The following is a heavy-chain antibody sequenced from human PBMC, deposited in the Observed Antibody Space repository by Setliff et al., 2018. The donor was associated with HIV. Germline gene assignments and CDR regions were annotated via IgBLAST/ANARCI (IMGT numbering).Heavy chain of an antibody. CDR3: AREISVVRGRDY. D-gene: IGHD3-10*01. Sequence: PSETLSLTCTVSGGSISSSDYCWGWIRQPPGKGLEWIGSIFYSGTTNYNPSLKSRVTISVDRSKNQFSLKLSSVTAADTAMYYCAREISVVRGRDYCGQGTLVTVSS. CDR1: GGSISSSDYC. CDR2: IFYSGTT. V-gene: IGHV4-39*07. J-gene: IGHJ4*02.